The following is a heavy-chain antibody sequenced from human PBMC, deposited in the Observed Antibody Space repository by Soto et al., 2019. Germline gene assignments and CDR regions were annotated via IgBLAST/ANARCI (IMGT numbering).Heavy chain of an antibody. D-gene: IGHD3-3*02. V-gene: IGHV3-23*01. J-gene: IGHJ5*02. CDR3: ARNPRSDIFGVRNIVENWLDP. CDR1: GFNFGNFG. CDR2: ITNTGGAT. Sequence: GSLRLSCAASGFNFGNFGMSWVRQAPGKGLQWVSSITNTGGATYHTDSVKGRFIVSRDNSKNVMFLLMRGLGVDDTALYFCARNPRSDIFGVRNIVENWLDPWGRGSLVTVSS.